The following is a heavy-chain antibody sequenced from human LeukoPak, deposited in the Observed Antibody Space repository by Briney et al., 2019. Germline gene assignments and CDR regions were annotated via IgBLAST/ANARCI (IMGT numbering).Heavy chain of an antibody. V-gene: IGHV1-46*01. Sequence: ASVKVPCKASGYTFTSYYMHWVRQAPGQGLEWMGKINPSGGSTSYAQKFQGRVTMTRDTSTSTVYMELSSLTSEDTAVYYCARDRYYGSGSYNYFDYWGQGTLVTVSS. J-gene: IGHJ4*02. CDR1: GYTFTSYY. CDR2: INPSGGST. CDR3: ARDRYYGSGSYNYFDY. D-gene: IGHD3-10*01.